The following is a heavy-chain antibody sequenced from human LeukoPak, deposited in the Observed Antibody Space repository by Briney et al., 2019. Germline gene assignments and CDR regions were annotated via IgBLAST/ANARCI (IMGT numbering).Heavy chain of an antibody. CDR2: ISSSGYI. Sequence: PGESLRLSCAASGFTFSRYSRNWVRQPPGKGLEWVSSISSSGYIYYADSVKGRFTISRDNAKNSLYLQMNSLGAEDTAVYYCAILESGHYYDSSGYYFDAFDIWGQGTMVTVSS. CDR3: AILESGHYYDSSGYYFDAFDI. V-gene: IGHV3-21*01. CDR1: GFTFSRYS. J-gene: IGHJ3*02. D-gene: IGHD3-22*01.